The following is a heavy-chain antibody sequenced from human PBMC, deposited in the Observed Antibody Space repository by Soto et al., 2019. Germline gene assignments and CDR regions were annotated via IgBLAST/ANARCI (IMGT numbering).Heavy chain of an antibody. D-gene: IGHD6-13*01. Sequence: QVQLVESGGGVVQPGRSLRLSCAASGFTFSSYAMHWVRQAPGRGLEWVAVISYDGSNKYYADSVKGRFTISRDNSKNTLYLQMNSLRAEDTAVYYCARVAPDGNGIVYYYNGMDVWGQGTTVTVSS. CDR3: ARVAPDGNGIVYYYNGMDV. CDR2: ISYDGSNK. V-gene: IGHV3-30-3*01. J-gene: IGHJ6*02. CDR1: GFTFSSYA.